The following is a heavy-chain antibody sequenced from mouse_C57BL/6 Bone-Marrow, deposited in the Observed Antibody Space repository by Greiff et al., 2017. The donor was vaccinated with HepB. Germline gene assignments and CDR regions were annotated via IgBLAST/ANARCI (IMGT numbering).Heavy chain of an antibody. V-gene: IGHV1-81*01. J-gene: IGHJ4*01. D-gene: IGHD1-1*01. CDR2: IYPRSGNT. Sequence: VQLQQSGAELARPGASVKLSCKASGYTFTSYGISWVKQRTGQGLEWIGEIYPRSGNTYYNEKFKGKATLTADKSSSTAYMELRSLTSEDSAVYFCSRDPHYGSSPCAMDYWGQGTSVTVSS. CDR3: SRDPHYGSSPCAMDY. CDR1: GYTFTSYG.